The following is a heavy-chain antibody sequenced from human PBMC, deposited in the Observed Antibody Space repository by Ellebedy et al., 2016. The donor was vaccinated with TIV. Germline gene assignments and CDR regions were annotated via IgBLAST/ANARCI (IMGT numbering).Heavy chain of an antibody. D-gene: IGHD3-10*01. V-gene: IGHV3-7*03. J-gene: IGHJ4*02. CDR3: ASPPGVVAL. CDR2: IKQDGSER. CDR1: GFTFSDYW. Sequence: GESLKISCAASGFTFSDYWMNWVRQAPGKGLEWVANIKQDGSERHYMDSVKGRFTISRDNAKNSLYLQMNSLRAEDTAVYYCASPPGVVALWGQGTLVTVSS.